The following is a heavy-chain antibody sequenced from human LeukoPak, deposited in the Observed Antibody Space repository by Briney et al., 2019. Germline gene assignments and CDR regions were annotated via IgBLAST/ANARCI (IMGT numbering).Heavy chain of an antibody. Sequence: GGSLRLSCTTSGFTFTSYAMNWVRQAPGKGLEWVSVISGSGGSTYYADSVKGRFTISRDNSKNTLYLQMNSLRAEDTAVYYCAREEEGSTLGYCSSTSCRGGLEYWGQGTLVTVSS. CDR3: AREEEGSTLGYCSSTSCRGGLEY. V-gene: IGHV3-23*01. CDR1: GFTFTSYA. D-gene: IGHD2-2*01. CDR2: ISGSGGST. J-gene: IGHJ4*02.